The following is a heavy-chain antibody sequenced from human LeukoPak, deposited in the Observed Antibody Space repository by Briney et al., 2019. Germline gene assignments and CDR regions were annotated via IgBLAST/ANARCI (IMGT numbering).Heavy chain of an antibody. J-gene: IGHJ5*02. CDR3: ARDFWSDHSWFDP. V-gene: IGHV4-39*07. D-gene: IGHD3-3*01. CDR2: IYYSGST. CDR1: GGSITTTNYY. Sequence: PSETLSLTCTASGGSITTTNYYWGWIRQSPGKGLEWIGSIYYSGSTYYNPSLKSRVTISVDTSKNHSSLRLSSVTAADTAVYYCARDFWSDHSWFDPWGQGTPVTVSS.